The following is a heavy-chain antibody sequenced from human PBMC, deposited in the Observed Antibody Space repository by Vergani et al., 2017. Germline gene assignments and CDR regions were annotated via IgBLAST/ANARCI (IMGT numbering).Heavy chain of an antibody. D-gene: IGHD6-6*01. CDR2: ISWNSNSI. CDR1: GFTSAGYA. Sequence: EVQLEESGGGFVLPGRSLRLSCVASGFTSAGYAMHWVRQAPGKGLEWVSGISWNSNSIGYADSVKGRFTISRDNAKNSLYLQMNSLRAEDTALYYCAKDLGTSSAGGWFDPWGQGTLVTVSS. J-gene: IGHJ5*02. CDR3: AKDLGTSSAGGWFDP. V-gene: IGHV3-9*02.